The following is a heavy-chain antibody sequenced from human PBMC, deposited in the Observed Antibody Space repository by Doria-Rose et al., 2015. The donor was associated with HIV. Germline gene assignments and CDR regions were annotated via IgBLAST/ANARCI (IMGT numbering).Heavy chain of an antibody. CDR3: ATGVTLDY. CDR1: GFTFSSHR. J-gene: IGHJ4*02. CDR2: ISSTSAYI. Sequence: VQLVQSGGGLVRPVGSLRLSCATSGFTFSSHRINWVRQAPGKGLEWVSSISSTSAYINYAESVRCRVIISTDNARNSLYLQMDSLRAEDTAIYYCATGVTLDYWGQGTLVTVSS. V-gene: IGHV3-21*01. D-gene: IGHD3-10*01.